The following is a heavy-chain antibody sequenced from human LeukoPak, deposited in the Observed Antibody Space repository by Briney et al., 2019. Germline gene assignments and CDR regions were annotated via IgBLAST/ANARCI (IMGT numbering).Heavy chain of an antibody. CDR1: GFTFRSYG. CDR3: AKDGAIAAAAYYFDY. J-gene: IGHJ4*02. D-gene: IGHD6-13*01. Sequence: GGSLRLSCAASGFTFRSYGMHWLRQAPGKGLEWVAVISTDGNDKYFADSVKGRFTISRDNSKNTLYLQMNSLRTEDTAVYYCAKDGAIAAAAYYFDYWGQGTLVTVSS. CDR2: ISTDGNDK. V-gene: IGHV3-30*18.